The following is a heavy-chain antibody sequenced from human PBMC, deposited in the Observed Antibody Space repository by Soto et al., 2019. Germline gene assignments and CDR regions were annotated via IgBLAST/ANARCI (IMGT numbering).Heavy chain of an antibody. CDR3: ARGKRNNWNDVAPYFDY. CDR2: IYYSGST. J-gene: IGHJ4*02. CDR1: GGSISSGGYY. Sequence: QVQLQESGPGLVKPSQTLSLTCTVSGGSISSGGYYWSWIRQHPGKGLEWIGYIYYSGSTYYNPSLKRRVTISVDTSKNQFSLKLSSVTAAETAVYYCARGKRNNWNDVAPYFDYWGQGTLVTVSS. D-gene: IGHD1-20*01. V-gene: IGHV4-31*03.